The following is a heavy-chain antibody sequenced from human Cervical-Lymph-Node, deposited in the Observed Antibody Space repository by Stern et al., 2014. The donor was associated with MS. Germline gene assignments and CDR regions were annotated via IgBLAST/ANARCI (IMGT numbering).Heavy chain of an antibody. J-gene: IGHJ4*02. V-gene: IGHV4-31*03. Sequence: MQLVESGPGLVKPSQTLSLTCTVSGVSIGSGGYYWSWVRQHPGKGLAWIGNIYSSGSTYYTPSLKSRVTISIDMSENQFSLNLTSVTAADTAVYFCARVPLVTTTFDSWGQGTLVTVSS. CDR1: GVSIGSGGYY. D-gene: IGHD5-12*01. CDR3: ARVPLVTTTFDS. CDR2: IYSSGST.